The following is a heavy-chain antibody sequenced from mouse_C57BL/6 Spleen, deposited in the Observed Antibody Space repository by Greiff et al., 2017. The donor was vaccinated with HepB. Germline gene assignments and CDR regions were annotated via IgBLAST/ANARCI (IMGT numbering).Heavy chain of an antibody. CDR3: AAGYYTFYYAMDY. J-gene: IGHJ4*01. D-gene: IGHD2-3*01. Sequence: VQLVESGPELVKPGASVKISCKASGYTFTDYYINWVKQRPGQGLEWIGWIFPGSGSTYYNEKFKGKATLTVDKSSSTAYMLLSSLTSEDSAVYFCAAGYYTFYYAMDYWGQGTSVTVSS. V-gene: IGHV1-75*01. CDR1: GYTFTDYY. CDR2: IFPGSGST.